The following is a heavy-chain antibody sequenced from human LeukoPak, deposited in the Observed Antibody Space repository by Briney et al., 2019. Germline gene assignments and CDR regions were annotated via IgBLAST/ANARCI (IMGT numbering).Heavy chain of an antibody. CDR2: IYHSGTT. J-gene: IGHJ4*02. V-gene: IGHV4-59*01. CDR1: GGSISSYY. D-gene: IGHD2-8*01. CDR3: ARDGDCTNGVCYTGLWDY. Sequence: SETLSLTCTVSGGSISSYYWSWIRQPPGKGLEWIGYIYHSGTTNYNPSLKSRVTISVDTSKSQFSLKLSSVTAADTAVYYCARDGDCTNGVCYTGLWDYWGQGTLVTVSS.